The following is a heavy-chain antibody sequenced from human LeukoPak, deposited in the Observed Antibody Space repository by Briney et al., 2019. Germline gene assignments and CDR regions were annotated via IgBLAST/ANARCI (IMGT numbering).Heavy chain of an antibody. CDR3: ASDSSHYFDY. CDR2: IYYPRST. Sequence: SATLSLTRTLSAGSISISSYYWGWIRQPPGKGLEWIGRIYYPRSTHYNPSLNSRVTISVDTSKYHFCLVLSAVTAADSAVYYCASDSSHYFDYWGQGTLVTVSS. J-gene: IGHJ4*02. CDR1: AGSISISSYY. V-gene: IGHV4-39*07.